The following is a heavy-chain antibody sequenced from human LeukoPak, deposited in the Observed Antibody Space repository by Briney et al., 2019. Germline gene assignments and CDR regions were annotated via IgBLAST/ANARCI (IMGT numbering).Heavy chain of an antibody. D-gene: IGHD4-17*01. CDR1: GGSISSYY. J-gene: IGHJ3*02. CDR2: IYTSGST. CDR3: AREKDDYGGYVAFDI. V-gene: IGHV4-4*07. Sequence: PPETLSLTCTVSGGSISSYYWSWIRQPAGKGLEWIGRIYTSGSTNYNPSLKSRVTMSVDTSKNQFSLKLSSVTAADTAVYYCAREKDDYGGYVAFDIWGQGTMVTVSS.